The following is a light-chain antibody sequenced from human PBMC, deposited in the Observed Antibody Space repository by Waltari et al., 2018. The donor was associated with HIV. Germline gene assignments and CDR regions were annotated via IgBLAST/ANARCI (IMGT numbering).Light chain of an antibody. CDR1: QSVSSS. V-gene: IGKV3-11*01. Sequence: SVLTHSPATLSLFPGERATLSCRASQSVSSSLAWSQLKPGQAPRLLIYGASNRATGIPARFSGGGSGTDFTLTISSLEPEDFAVYYCLQRNSWPLTFGGGTRVEIK. J-gene: IGKJ4*01. CDR2: GAS. CDR3: LQRNSWPLT.